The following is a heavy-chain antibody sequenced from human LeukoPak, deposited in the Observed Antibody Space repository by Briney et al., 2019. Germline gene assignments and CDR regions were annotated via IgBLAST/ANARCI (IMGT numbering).Heavy chain of an antibody. J-gene: IGHJ1*01. CDR2: ISYDGSNK. CDR3: ARDSSGYSAEYFQH. V-gene: IGHV3-30-3*01. CDR1: GFTFSSYA. Sequence: GGSLRLSCTASGFTFSSYAMSWVRQAPGKGLEWVAVISYDGSNKYYADSVKGRFTISRDNSKNTLYLQMNSLRAEDTAVYYCARDSSGYSAEYFQHWGQGTLVTVSS. D-gene: IGHD3-22*01.